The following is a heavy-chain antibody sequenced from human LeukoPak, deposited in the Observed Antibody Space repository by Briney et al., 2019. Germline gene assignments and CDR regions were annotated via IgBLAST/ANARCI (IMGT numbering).Heavy chain of an antibody. J-gene: IGHJ4*02. CDR2: IYHSGST. CDR1: GYSISSGYY. V-gene: IGHV4-38-2*02. CDR3: AREITNYDFWSGPLPPFDY. D-gene: IGHD3-3*01. Sequence: SETLSLTCTVSGYSISSGYYWGWIRQPPGKGLEWIGSIYHSGSTYYNPSLKSRVTISVDTSKNQFSLKLSSVTAADTAVYYCAREITNYDFWSGPLPPFDYWGRGTLVTVSS.